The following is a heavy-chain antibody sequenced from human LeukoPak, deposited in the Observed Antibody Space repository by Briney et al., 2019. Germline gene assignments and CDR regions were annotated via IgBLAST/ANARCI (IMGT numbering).Heavy chain of an antibody. D-gene: IGHD3-22*01. CDR1: GFTFSSYD. CDR2: IGTAGDT. CDR3: AKRGVVIRVILVGFHKEAYYFDS. V-gene: IGHV3-13*01. J-gene: IGHJ4*02. Sequence: PGGSLRLSCAASGFTFSSYDMHWVRQATGKGLEWVSAIGTAGDTYYPGSVKGRFTISRDNPKNTLYLQMNSLRAEDTAVYFCAKRGVVIRVILVGFHKEAYYFDSWGQGALVTVSS.